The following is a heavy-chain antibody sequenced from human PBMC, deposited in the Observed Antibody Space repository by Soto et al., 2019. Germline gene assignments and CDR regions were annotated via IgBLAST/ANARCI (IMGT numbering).Heavy chain of an antibody. CDR1: GGSISSYY. CDR3: ARWGTSKYYFDY. Sequence: SETLSLTCTVSGGSISSYYWSWIRQPPGKGLEWIGYIYYSGSTNYNPSLKSRVTISVDTSKNQFSLKLSSVTAAVTAVYYCARWGTSKYYFDYWGQGTLVTVSS. CDR2: IYYSGST. V-gene: IGHV4-59*01. D-gene: IGHD1-1*01. J-gene: IGHJ4*02.